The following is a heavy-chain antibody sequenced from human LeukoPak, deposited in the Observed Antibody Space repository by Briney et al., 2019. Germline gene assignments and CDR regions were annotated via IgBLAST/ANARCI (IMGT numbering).Heavy chain of an antibody. CDR2: FSHDETT. D-gene: IGHD6-19*01. CDR1: GYSINTDYY. CDR3: ARRSTVAGRGRFDP. J-gene: IGHJ5*02. V-gene: IGHV4-38-2*02. Sequence: SETLSLTCTVSGYSINTDYYWGWIRQPPGKGLERIRIFSHDETTYYKSSLRSRVTISVDTYKNQLSLKLSYASAADMAVYYCARRSTVAGRGRFDPWGQGTLVTVSS.